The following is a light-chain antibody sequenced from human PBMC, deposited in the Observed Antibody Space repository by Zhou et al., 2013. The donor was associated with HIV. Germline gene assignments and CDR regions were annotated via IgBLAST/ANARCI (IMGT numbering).Light chain of an antibody. J-gene: IGKJ1*01. CDR1: QSIRSS. CDR2: ESS. Sequence: ETVMTQSPATLSVSPGERVTLSCRAGQSIRSSVAWYQQKPGQAPRLLIYESSTRATGVPARFSASGSGTEFTLIINSLQSEDFAVYYCQQYNNWPGTFGQGTKVEIK. V-gene: IGKV3-15*01. CDR3: QQYNNWPGT.